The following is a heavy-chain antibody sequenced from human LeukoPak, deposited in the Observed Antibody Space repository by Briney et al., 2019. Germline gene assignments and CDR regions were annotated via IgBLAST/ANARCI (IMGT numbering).Heavy chain of an antibody. CDR1: GFSLSTYGVG. Sequence: SGPTLVKPTQTLTLTCTFSGFSLSTYGVGVDWIRQPPGKALEWLALIYWDDDKRYSPSLKSRLTITKDTSKNQVVLTMTNMDPVDTATYYCAHSGVRYCTNGVCRPVFDPWGQGMLVTVSS. CDR2: IYWDDDK. J-gene: IGHJ5*02. V-gene: IGHV2-5*02. D-gene: IGHD2-8*01. CDR3: AHSGVRYCTNGVCRPVFDP.